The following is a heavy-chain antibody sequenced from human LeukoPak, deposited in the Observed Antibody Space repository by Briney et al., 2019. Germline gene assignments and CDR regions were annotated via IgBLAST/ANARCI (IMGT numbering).Heavy chain of an antibody. J-gene: IGHJ4*02. V-gene: IGHV1-69*13. CDR3: TRGGEGPRPFDY. Sequence: GASVKVSCKASGGTFSSYAISWVRQAPGQGLEWMGGIIPIFGTANYAQKFQGRVTITADESTSTAYMELSSLRSEDTAVYYCTRGGEGPRPFDYWGQGTLVTVSS. CDR2: IIPIFGTA. D-gene: IGHD3-10*01. CDR1: GGTFSSYA.